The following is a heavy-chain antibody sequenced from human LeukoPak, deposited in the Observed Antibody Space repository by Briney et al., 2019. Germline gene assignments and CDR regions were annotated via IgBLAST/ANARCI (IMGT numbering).Heavy chain of an antibody. CDR3: AKGSGKGATTTDY. D-gene: IGHD1-26*01. CDR2: INTDGSST. CDR1: GFTFSSYW. J-gene: IGHJ4*02. V-gene: IGHV3-74*01. Sequence: PGGSLRLSCAASGFTFSSYWMHWVRQAPGEGLVWVSRINTDGSSTSYADSVKGRFTISRDNSKNTLYLQMNSLRAEDTAVYYCAKGSGKGATTTDYWGQGTLVTVSS.